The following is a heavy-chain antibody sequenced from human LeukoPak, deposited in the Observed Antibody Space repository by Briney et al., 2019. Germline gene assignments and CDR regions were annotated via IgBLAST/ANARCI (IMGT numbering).Heavy chain of an antibody. J-gene: IGHJ5*02. CDR1: GFTFSTYS. Sequence: PGGSLRLSCAASGFTFSTYSMSWVRQAPGKGLEWVSYISSTSNTIYYADSVKGRFAISRDNAKNSLYLQMNSLRVEDTAVYYCARTIAAAGPNWFDPWGQGTLVTVSS. CDR3: ARTIAAAGPNWFDP. V-gene: IGHV3-48*01. CDR2: ISSTSNTI. D-gene: IGHD6-13*01.